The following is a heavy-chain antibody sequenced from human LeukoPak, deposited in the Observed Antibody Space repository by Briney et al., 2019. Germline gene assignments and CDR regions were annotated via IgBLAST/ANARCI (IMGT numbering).Heavy chain of an antibody. D-gene: IGHD6-13*01. Sequence: PSETLSLTCTVSGGSISSYYWSWIRQPPGKGLEWIGYMYYTGSTNYNPSLNSRVTISVDTSKNQFSLKLSSVTAADTAVYYCSLGYSSTWRTPAAIDYWGQGTLVTVSS. J-gene: IGHJ4*02. CDR2: MYYTGST. CDR1: GGSISSYY. CDR3: SLGYSSTWRTPAAIDY. V-gene: IGHV4-59*01.